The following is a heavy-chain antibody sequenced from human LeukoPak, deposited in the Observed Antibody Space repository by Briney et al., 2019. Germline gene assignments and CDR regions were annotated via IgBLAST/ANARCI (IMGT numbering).Heavy chain of an antibody. CDR3: ARVGAVPGIDP. CDR1: GFPISSGFS. Sequence: SDTLSLTCAVFGFPISSGFSWAWIRQSPGKGLDWIASISYSAITYYKPSLESRLFISADTSKNHFSVRLTSVTAADTAVYYCARVGAVPGIDPWGQGILVTVSS. J-gene: IGHJ5*02. V-gene: IGHV4-38-2*01. CDR2: ISYSAIT. D-gene: IGHD3-16*01.